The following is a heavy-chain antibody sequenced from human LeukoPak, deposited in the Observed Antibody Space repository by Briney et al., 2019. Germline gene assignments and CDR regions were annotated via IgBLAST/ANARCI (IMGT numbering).Heavy chain of an antibody. J-gene: IGHJ1*01. D-gene: IGHD6-19*01. V-gene: IGHV1-69*13. CDR2: IIPIFGTA. Sequence: ASVTVSCKASGGTFSSYAISWVRQAPGQGLEWMGGIIPIFGTANYAQKFQGRVTITADESTSTAYMELSSLRSEDTAVYYCASAHVSYSSGWYGVSWGQGTLVTVSS. CDR3: ASAHVSYSSGWYGVS. CDR1: GGTFSSYA.